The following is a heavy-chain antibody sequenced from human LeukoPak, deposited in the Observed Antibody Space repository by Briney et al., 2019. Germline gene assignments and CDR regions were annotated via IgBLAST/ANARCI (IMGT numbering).Heavy chain of an antibody. Sequence: GGSLRLSCAASGFTVRSNYMTWVRQAPGRGLEWVSVIYSGGSTYYADSVKGRFTISRDNSKNTLYLQMNSLRAEGTAVYYCASLGGSLRGYWGQGTLVTVSS. CDR1: GFTVRSNY. CDR2: IYSGGST. D-gene: IGHD3-16*01. V-gene: IGHV3-66*01. CDR3: ASLGGSLRGY. J-gene: IGHJ4*02.